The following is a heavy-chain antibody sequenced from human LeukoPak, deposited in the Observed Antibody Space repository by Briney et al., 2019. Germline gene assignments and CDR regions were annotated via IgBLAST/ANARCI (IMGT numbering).Heavy chain of an antibody. J-gene: IGHJ3*02. CDR1: GYSISSGYF. V-gene: IGHV4-38-2*02. CDR2: IYNSGST. CDR3: ARADWGAFDI. D-gene: IGHD3-16*01. Sequence: SETLSLTCTVSGYSISSGYFWGWIRQPPGKGLEWIGTIYNSGSTYYNASLESRVTISVDTSKNQFSLKLSSVTAADTAVYYCARADWGAFDIWGQGTMVTVSS.